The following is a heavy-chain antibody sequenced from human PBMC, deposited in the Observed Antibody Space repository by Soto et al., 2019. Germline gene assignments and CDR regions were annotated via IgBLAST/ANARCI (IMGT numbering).Heavy chain of an antibody. CDR1: GGSISSYY. CDR3: ARTLPGPPLEWLFDY. CDR2: IYYSGST. D-gene: IGHD3-3*01. V-gene: IGHV4-59*01. Sequence: SETLSLTCTVSGGSISSYYWSWIRQPPGKGLEWIGYIYYSGSTNYNPSLKSRVTISVDTSKNQFSLKLSSVTAADTAVYYCARTLPGPPLEWLFDYWGQGTLVTVSS. J-gene: IGHJ4*02.